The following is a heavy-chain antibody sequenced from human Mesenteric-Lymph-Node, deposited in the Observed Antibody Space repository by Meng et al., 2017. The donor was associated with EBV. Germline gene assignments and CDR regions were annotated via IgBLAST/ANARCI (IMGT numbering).Heavy chain of an antibody. Sequence: QVQLQGSGPGLVKPSQTLSLACAVSGDSISSGDNYWGWIRQPPGKGLEWIGVIYSGGRTYYTPSLKSRLTISLDTSKNQFSLKLSSVTAADTAVYYCARGFQQTIDYWGQGTLVTVSS. V-gene: IGHV4-30-4*01. J-gene: IGHJ4*02. D-gene: IGHD6-13*01. CDR1: GDSISSGDNY. CDR2: IYSGGRT. CDR3: ARGFQQTIDY.